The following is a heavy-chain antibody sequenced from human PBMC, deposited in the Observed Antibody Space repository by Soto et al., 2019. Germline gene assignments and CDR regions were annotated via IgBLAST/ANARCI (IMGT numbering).Heavy chain of an antibody. CDR1: GYTFTSYD. J-gene: IGHJ5*02. D-gene: IGHD4-17*01. CDR3: ARGPVVSGDSPKTENWFDP. V-gene: IGHV1-8*01. CDR2: MNPNSGNT. Sequence: QVQLVQSGAEVKKPGASVKVSCKASGYTFTSYDINWVRQATGQGLEWMGWMNPNSGNTGYAQKFQGRVNIPRSTYVSTAYMELSSLRYEEKAVYYCARGPVVSGDSPKTENWFDPWGQGTLVTVSS.